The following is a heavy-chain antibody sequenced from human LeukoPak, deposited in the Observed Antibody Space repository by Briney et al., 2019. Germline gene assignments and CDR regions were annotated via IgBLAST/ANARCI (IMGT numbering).Heavy chain of an antibody. V-gene: IGHV4-61*03. CDR3: ARSQNYYGSGDY. Sequence: SETLSLTCTVSGDSVSNGNYYWSWLRQPPGKALEWIGYIYYTGKTYYNPSLEGRVAILVDTSRNHFSVKLSSVTAADTAVYYCARSQNYYGSGDYWSQGTLVTVSS. CDR2: IYYTGKT. J-gene: IGHJ4*02. D-gene: IGHD3-10*01. CDR1: GDSVSNGNYY.